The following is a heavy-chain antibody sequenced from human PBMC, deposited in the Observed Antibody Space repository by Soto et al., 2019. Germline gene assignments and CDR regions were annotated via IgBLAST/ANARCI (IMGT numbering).Heavy chain of an antibody. J-gene: IGHJ4*02. CDR1: GFTFNNAW. Sequence: EVQLVESGGNLVKPGGSLRLSCAVSGFTFNNAWMNWVRQAPGKGLEWVGRIKSKTDGGATDYAAPVKGRFTISRDDSRDTLYLQMDSLKTEDTAVYYCTTTLYNYDNGGDTLLGYWGRGTLVTVPS. V-gene: IGHV3-15*07. D-gene: IGHD3-22*01. CDR2: IKSKTDGGAT. CDR3: TTTLYNYDNGGDTLLGY.